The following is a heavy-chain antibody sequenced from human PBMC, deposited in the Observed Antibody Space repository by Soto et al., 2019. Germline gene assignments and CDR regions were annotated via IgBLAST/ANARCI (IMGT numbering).Heavy chain of an antibody. D-gene: IGHD4-17*01. Sequence: EVQLVESGGGLVKPGGSLRLSCAASGFTFSNAWMSWVRQAPGKGLEWVGRIKSKTDGGTTDYAAPVKGRFTISRDDSKNPLYLQMNSLKTEDTAVYYCTTSDNYGGNSVFDYWGQGTLVTVSS. CDR3: TTSDNYGGNSVFDY. CDR1: GFTFSNAW. J-gene: IGHJ4*02. V-gene: IGHV3-15*01. CDR2: IKSKTDGGTT.